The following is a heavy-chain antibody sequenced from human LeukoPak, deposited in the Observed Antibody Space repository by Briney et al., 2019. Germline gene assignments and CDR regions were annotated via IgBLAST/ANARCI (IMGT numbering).Heavy chain of an antibody. CDR2: ISSSSSTI. Sequence: PGGSLRLSCAASGFTFSSYSMNWVRQAPGKGLEWVSYISSSSSTIYYADSVKGRFTISRDNAKNSLYLQMNSLRAEDTAVYYCARSLQVVPAATYWCFDLWGRGTLVTVSS. V-gene: IGHV3-48*01. D-gene: IGHD2-2*01. J-gene: IGHJ2*01. CDR1: GFTFSSYS. CDR3: ARSLQVVPAATYWCFDL.